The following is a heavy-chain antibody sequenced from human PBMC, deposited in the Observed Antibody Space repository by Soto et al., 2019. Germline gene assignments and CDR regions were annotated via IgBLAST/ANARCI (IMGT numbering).Heavy chain of an antibody. V-gene: IGHV3-72*01. Sequence: EVQLVESGGGLVQPGGSLRLSCAASGFTLSDHYMDWVRQAPGKGLEWVGRSRNKAKSDTTEYAASVKGRFTISRDDSKNTLYLQMNSLKTEDTAVDSCARSWRDSSTWSDDGFDIWGQGTMVTVSS. CDR3: ARSWRDSSTWSDDGFDI. J-gene: IGHJ3*02. CDR1: GFTLSDHY. D-gene: IGHD6-13*01. CDR2: SRNKAKSDTT.